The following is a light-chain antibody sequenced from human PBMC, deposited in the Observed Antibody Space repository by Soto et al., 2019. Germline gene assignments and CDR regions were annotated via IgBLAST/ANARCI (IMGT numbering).Light chain of an antibody. CDR3: QQGSRFPWT. J-gene: IGKJ1*01. CDR2: AAY. CDR1: QDISNY. V-gene: IGKV1-12*01. Sequence: DIQMTQNQSSLSASVGDRVTITCRASQDISNYLAWYQQKPGKAPKLLIYAAYSLQSGVPSRFSGCGSGTEFDFSLRTLQPDEISTYNYQQGSRFPWTLGQGTKVDIK.